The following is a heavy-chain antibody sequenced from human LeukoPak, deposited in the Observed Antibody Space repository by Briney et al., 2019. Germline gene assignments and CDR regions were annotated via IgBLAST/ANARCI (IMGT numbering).Heavy chain of an antibody. Sequence: ASVKVSCKASGYTFTGYCMHWVRQAPGQGLEWMGRINPNSGGTNYAQKFQGRVTMTRDTSISTAYKELSRLRSDDTAVYYCAMYSSGRYYFDYWGQGTLVTVSS. D-gene: IGHD6-19*01. J-gene: IGHJ4*02. CDR3: AMYSSGRYYFDY. V-gene: IGHV1-2*06. CDR2: INPNSGGT. CDR1: GYTFTGYC.